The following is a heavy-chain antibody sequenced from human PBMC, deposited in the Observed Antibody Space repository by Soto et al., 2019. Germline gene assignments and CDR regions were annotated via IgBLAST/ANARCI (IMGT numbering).Heavy chain of an antibody. J-gene: IGHJ6*02. CDR3: ARPGSGYDVLTGRYFCYYHTVDV. CDR2: ISYDGNTK. D-gene: IGHD3-9*01. V-gene: IGHV3-30-3*01. CDR1: GFIFSTYA. Sequence: QPGGSLRLSCAASGFIFSTYAMHWVRQPPGKGLEWVAVISYDGNTKDYADSVKGRFNISRDNSKNTVYLQMSSLRTEDTAVYYCARPGSGYDVLTGRYFCYYHTVDVWGQGTTVTVSS.